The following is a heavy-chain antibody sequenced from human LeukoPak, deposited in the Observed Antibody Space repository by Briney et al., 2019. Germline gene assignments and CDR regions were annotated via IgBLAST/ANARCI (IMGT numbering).Heavy chain of an antibody. Sequence: GGSLRLSCAASGFTFSSYAMHWVRQAPGKGLEWVAVISYDGSNKYYADSVKGRFTISRDNSKNTVYLQMNSLRAEDTAVYYCAKTTTGYSSGRYPGWPADSWRQGTLVTISA. CDR1: GFTFSSYA. J-gene: IGHJ4*02. V-gene: IGHV3-30*07. CDR3: AKTTTGYSSGRYPGWPADS. CDR2: ISYDGSNK. D-gene: IGHD6-19*01.